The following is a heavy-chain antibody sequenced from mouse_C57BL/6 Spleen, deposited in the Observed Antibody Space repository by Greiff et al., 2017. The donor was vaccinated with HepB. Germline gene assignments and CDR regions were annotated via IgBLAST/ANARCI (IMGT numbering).Heavy chain of an antibody. CDR2: IDPEDGDT. Sequence: EVQLQQSGAELVKPGASVKLSCTASGFNITDYYMHWVKQRPEQGLEWIGSIDPEDGDTKYASKFQSKATITADTSSNTAYLQLSSQTSEDTAVYYCARGGNYAWFAYWGQGTLVTVSA. V-gene: IGHV14-2*01. D-gene: IGHD2-1*01. CDR1: GFNITDYY. CDR3: ARGGNYAWFAY. J-gene: IGHJ3*01.